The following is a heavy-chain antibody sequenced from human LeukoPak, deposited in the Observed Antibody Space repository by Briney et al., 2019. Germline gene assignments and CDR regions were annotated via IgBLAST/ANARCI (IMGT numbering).Heavy chain of an antibody. D-gene: IGHD5-18*01. CDR2: ISGSGGST. CDR3: AKPRNTAMVLIFDY. J-gene: IGHJ4*02. V-gene: IGHV3-23*01. CDR1: GDSISSSSYY. Sequence: ETLSLTCTVSGDSISSSSYYWGWIRQAPGKGLEWVSAISGSGGSTYYAGSVKGRFTISRDNSKNTLYLQMNSLRAEDTAVYCCAKPRNTAMVLIFDYWGQGTLVTVSS.